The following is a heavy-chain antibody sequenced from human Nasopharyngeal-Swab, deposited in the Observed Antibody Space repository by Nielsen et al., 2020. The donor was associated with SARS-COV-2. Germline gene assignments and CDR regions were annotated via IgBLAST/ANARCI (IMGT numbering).Heavy chain of an antibody. CDR3: ARGVAAADLDY. CDR1: GFTFSSYS. Sequence: ESLKISCAASGFTFSSYSMNWVRQAPGKGLEWVSSISSSSSYIYYADSVKGRFTISRDNAKNSLYLQMNSLRAEDTAVYYCARGVAAADLDYWGQGTLVTVSS. CDR2: ISSSSSYI. V-gene: IGHV3-21*01. D-gene: IGHD6-13*01. J-gene: IGHJ4*02.